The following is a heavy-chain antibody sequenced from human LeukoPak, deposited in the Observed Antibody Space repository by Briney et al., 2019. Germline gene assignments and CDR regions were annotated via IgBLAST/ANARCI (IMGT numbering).Heavy chain of an antibody. D-gene: IGHD6-13*01. V-gene: IGHV1-69*13. CDR2: IIPIFGTA. J-gene: IGHJ5*02. CDR1: GGTFSSYA. CDR3: AREGGAAELYNWFDP. Sequence: SVKVSCKASGGTFSSYAISWVRQAPGQGLEWMGGIIPIFGTANYAQKFQGRVTITADESTSTAYMELSSLRSEDTAVYYCAREGGAAELYNWFDPWGQGTLVTVSS.